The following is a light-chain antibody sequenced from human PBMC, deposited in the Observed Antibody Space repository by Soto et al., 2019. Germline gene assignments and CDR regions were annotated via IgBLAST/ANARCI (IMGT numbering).Light chain of an antibody. CDR2: GAS. Sequence: EIELTQSSCTLSWSPGERATLSWRASQSVSSSYLAWYQQKPGQAPRLLIYGASSRATGIPDRFSGSGSGTDFTLTISRLEPEDFAVYYCQQYGSSSWTFGQGTKV. CDR1: QSVSSSY. CDR3: QQYGSSSWT. V-gene: IGKV3-20*01. J-gene: IGKJ1*01.